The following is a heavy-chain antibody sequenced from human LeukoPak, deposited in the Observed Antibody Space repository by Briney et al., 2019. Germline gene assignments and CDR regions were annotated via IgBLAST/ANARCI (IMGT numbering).Heavy chain of an antibody. CDR2: INPNSGGT. J-gene: IGHJ3*02. CDR3: ARELYGSGSYFSAFDI. V-gene: IGHV1-2*02. CDR1: GYTFTGYY. D-gene: IGHD3-10*01. Sequence: GASEKVSCKASGYTFTGYYMHWVRQAPGQGLEWMGWINPNSGGTNYAQKFQGRVTMTRDTSISTAYMELSRLRFDDTAVYYCARELYGSGSYFSAFDIWGQGTMVTVSS.